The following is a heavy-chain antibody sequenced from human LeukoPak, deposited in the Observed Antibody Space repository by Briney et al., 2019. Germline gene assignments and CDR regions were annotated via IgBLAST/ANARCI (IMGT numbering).Heavy chain of an antibody. CDR2: ISSSSSYI. V-gene: IGHV3-21*01. CDR1: GFTSSSYS. CDR3: ARESIAAAPCFDY. Sequence: GGSLRLSCAASGFTSSSYSMNWVRQAPGKGLEWVSSISSSSSYIYYADSVKGRFTISRDNAKNSLYLQMNSLRAEDTAVYYCARESIAAAPCFDYWGQGTLVTVSS. D-gene: IGHD6-13*01. J-gene: IGHJ4*02.